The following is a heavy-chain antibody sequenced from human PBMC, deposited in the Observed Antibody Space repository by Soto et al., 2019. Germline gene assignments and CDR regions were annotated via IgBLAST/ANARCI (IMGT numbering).Heavy chain of an antibody. CDR1: GGSISSYY. V-gene: IGHV4-59*01. CDR2: IYYSGST. D-gene: IGHD3-22*01. Sequence: SETLSLTCTVSGGSISSYYWSWIRQPPGKGLEWIGYIYYSGSTNYNPSLKSRVTISVDTSKNQFSLKLSSVTAADTAVYYCARESGYYDSSGHDAFDIWGQGTMVTVSS. CDR3: ARESGYYDSSGHDAFDI. J-gene: IGHJ3*02.